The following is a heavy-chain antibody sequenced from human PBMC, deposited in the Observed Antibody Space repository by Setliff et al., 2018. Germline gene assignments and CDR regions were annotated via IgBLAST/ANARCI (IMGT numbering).Heavy chain of an antibody. J-gene: IGHJ4*02. CDR1: GGSISSSSYY. V-gene: IGHV4-39*01. D-gene: IGHD6-19*01. CDR3: ARHRAVAGAYYFDF. Sequence: PSETLSLTCTVSGGSISSSSYYWGWIRQPPGKGLEWIGSIYYSGSTYYNASLKGRVTISGDTSKNQFSLKLTAVTAADTAIYYCARHRAVAGAYYFDFWGQGTLVTVS. CDR2: IYYSGST.